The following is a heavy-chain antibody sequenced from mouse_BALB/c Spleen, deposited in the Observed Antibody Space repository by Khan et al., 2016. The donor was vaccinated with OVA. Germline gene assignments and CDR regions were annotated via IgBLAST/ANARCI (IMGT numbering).Heavy chain of an antibody. Sequence: QIQLVQSGAELKKPGETVKISCKASGYTFTDYSMHWVKQVPGKGLKWMGWINTETGEPTYADDFKGRFAFYLETSASTAYLQINNLKNEDTTTYFCARPYGSNPWFAYWGQGTLVTVSA. V-gene: IGHV9-2-1*01. D-gene: IGHD1-1*01. CDR1: GYTFTDYS. CDR3: ARPYGSNPWFAY. CDR2: INTETGEP. J-gene: IGHJ3*01.